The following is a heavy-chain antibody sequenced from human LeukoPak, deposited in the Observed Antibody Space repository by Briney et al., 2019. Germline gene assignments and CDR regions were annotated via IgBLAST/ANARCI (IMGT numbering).Heavy chain of an antibody. Sequence: PSETLSLTCTVSGGSVSSRIYYWGWIRQPPGKGLEWIGSIYYSGDTYYDPSLKSRVTISIDTSKNQLSLKLSSVTAADTAVYYCARGDGYNLGFDYWGQGTLVTVSS. J-gene: IGHJ4*02. D-gene: IGHD5-24*01. V-gene: IGHV4-39*01. CDR3: ARGDGYNLGFDY. CDR1: GGSVSSRIYY. CDR2: IYYSGDT.